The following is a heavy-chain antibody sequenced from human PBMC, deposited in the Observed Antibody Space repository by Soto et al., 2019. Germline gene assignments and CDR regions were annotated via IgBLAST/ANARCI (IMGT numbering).Heavy chain of an antibody. CDR3: AKGTHADFCTRGSWFDS. V-gene: IGHV3-23*01. CDR1: VFTFSSYA. J-gene: IGHJ5*02. Sequence: VGSLRLSCASSVFTFSSYAMSCVRHSPGKWLEWVSAISGSGGSTYYADSVKGRFTISRGNSKNTLYLQMNSLRAEDTAVYYCAKGTHADFCTRGSWFDSLGQGTLGKVCS. CDR2: ISGSGGST. D-gene: IGHD3-3*01.